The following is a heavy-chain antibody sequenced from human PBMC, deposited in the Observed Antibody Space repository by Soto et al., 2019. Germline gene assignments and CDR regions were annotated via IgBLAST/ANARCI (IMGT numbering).Heavy chain of an antibody. CDR2: IYYSGST. CDR1: GGSISSGGYY. Sequence: PSETLSLTCPVSGGSISSGGYYWSWIRPHPGKGLEWSGYIYYSGSTYYNPSLKSRVTISVDTSKNQFSLKLSSVTAADTAVYYCARVLENAYYYYYFMDVWGKGTTVTVSS. CDR3: ARVLENAYYYYYFMDV. J-gene: IGHJ6*03. V-gene: IGHV4-31*03. D-gene: IGHD1-1*01.